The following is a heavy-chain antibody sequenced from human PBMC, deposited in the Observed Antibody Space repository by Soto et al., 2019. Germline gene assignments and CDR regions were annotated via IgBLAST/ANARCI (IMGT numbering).Heavy chain of an antibody. CDR2: ISGSGGST. V-gene: IGHV3-23*01. J-gene: IGHJ3*02. Sequence: EVQLLESGGGLVQPGGSLRLSCAASGFTFSSYAMSWVRQAPGKGLEWVSAISGSGGSTYYADSVKGRFTISRDNSKNTLYLQMNSLRAEDTAVYFCAKVGGLGYCSSTSCSYAFDIWGQGSMVTVSS. CDR1: GFTFSSYA. D-gene: IGHD2-2*01. CDR3: AKVGGLGYCSSTSCSYAFDI.